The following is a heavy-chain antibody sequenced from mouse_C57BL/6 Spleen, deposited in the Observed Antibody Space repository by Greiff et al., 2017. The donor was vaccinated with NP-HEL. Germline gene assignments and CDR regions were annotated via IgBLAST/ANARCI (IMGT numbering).Heavy chain of an antibody. V-gene: IGHV1-55*01. CDR3: ARFTTTVVAPFDY. CDR1: GYTFTSYW. Sequence: VQLQQPGAELVKPGASVKMSCKASGYTFTSYWITWVKQRPGQGLEWIGDIYPGSGSTNYNEKFKSKATLTVDTSSSTAYMQLSSLTSEDSAVYYCARFTTTVVAPFDYWGQGTTLTVSS. CDR2: IYPGSGST. J-gene: IGHJ2*01. D-gene: IGHD1-1*01.